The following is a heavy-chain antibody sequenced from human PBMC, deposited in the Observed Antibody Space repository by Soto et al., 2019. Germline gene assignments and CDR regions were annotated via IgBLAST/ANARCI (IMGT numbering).Heavy chain of an antibody. J-gene: IGHJ4*02. Sequence: ASVKVSCKASGYTFTSYGISWVRQAPGQGLEWMGWISAYNGNTNYAQKLQGRVTMTTDTSTSTAYMELRSLRSDDTAVYYCARDSKMLYRIAAAGNHYFDYWGQGTLVTVS. CDR3: ARDSKMLYRIAAAGNHYFDY. CDR2: ISAYNGNT. V-gene: IGHV1-18*01. D-gene: IGHD6-13*01. CDR1: GYTFTSYG.